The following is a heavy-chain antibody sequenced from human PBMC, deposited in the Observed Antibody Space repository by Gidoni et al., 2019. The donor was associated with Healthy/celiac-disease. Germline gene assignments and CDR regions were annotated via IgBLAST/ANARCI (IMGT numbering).Heavy chain of an antibody. CDR2: INHSGST. Sequence: QVQLQQWGAGLLKPSETLSLTCAVYGGSFSGYYWSWIRQPPGKGLEWIGEINHSGSTNYNPSLKSRVTISVDTSKNQFSLKLSSVTAADTAVYSCARGDDFWSGYYSGNWAYWGQGTLVTVSS. CDR3: ARGDDFWSGYYSGNWAY. D-gene: IGHD3-3*01. J-gene: IGHJ4*02. CDR1: GGSFSGYY. V-gene: IGHV4-34*01.